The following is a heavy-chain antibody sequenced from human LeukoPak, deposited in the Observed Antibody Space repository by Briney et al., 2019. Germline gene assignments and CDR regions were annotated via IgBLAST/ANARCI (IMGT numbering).Heavy chain of an antibody. V-gene: IGHV3-30*18. D-gene: IGHD6-19*01. CDR1: GFTFSSYG. Sequence: PGGSLRLSCAASGFTFSSYGMHWVRQAPGKGLEWVAVISYDGSNKYYADSVKGRFTISRDNSKNTLYLQMNGLRAEDTAVYYCAKSGTSGWSRGYFDYWGQGTLVTVSS. CDR3: AKSGTSGWSRGYFDY. CDR2: ISYDGSNK. J-gene: IGHJ4*02.